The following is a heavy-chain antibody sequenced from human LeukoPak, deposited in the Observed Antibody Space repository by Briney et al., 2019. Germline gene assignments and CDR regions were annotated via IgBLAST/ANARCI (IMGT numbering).Heavy chain of an antibody. Sequence: SETLSLTCAVSGGSISSSSWWSWVRQSPGKGLEWIAEIYHSGSTYYNPSLKSRVTISVDKSKNQFSLKLTSVTAADTAVYYCAREEWEPRLGDWGLGTLVTVSS. J-gene: IGHJ4*02. CDR1: GGSISSSSW. CDR2: IYHSGST. CDR3: AREEWEPRLGD. V-gene: IGHV4-4*02. D-gene: IGHD1-26*01.